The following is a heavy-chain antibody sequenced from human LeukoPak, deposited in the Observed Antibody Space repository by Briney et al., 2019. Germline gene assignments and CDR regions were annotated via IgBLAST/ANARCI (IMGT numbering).Heavy chain of an antibody. CDR2: IYTSGST. CDR1: GGSISSYY. D-gene: IGHD6-6*01. CDR3: ARDLKAPYSSSSLDY. J-gene: IGHJ4*02. V-gene: IGHV4-4*07. Sequence: SETLSLTCTVSGGSISSYYWSWIRQSAGKGLEWIGRIYTSGSTNYNPSLKSRVTMSVDTSKNQFSLKLSSVTAADTAVYYCARDLKAPYSSSSLDYWGQGTLVTVSS.